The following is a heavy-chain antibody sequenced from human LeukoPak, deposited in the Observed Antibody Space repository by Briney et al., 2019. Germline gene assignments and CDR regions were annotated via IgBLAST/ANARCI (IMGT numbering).Heavy chain of an antibody. Sequence: GRSLRLSCAASGFTFSSYGMHWVRQAPGKGLEWVSGISGSGGITYYTDSVKGRFTISRDNSKNTLYLQMNGLRAEDTAIFYCAKDSNIAASGIIDYWGQGTLVTVSS. V-gene: IGHV3-23*01. CDR1: GFTFSSYG. D-gene: IGHD6-13*01. CDR3: AKDSNIAASGIIDY. CDR2: ISGSGGIT. J-gene: IGHJ4*02.